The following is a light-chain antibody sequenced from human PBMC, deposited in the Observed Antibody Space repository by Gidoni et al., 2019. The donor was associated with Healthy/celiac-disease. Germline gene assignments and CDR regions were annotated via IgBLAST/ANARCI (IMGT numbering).Light chain of an antibody. CDR3: QQYGSSPTT. V-gene: IGKV3-20*01. CDR2: GSS. Sequence: EIVLPQSPGTLSLSPGERATPSCRASQSVSSGYLAWYQQKPGQAPRLLIYGSSSRATGIPDRVSGSGSGTDFTLTISRLEPEDFAVYYCQQYGSSPTTFGQGTRLEIK. J-gene: IGKJ5*01. CDR1: QSVSSGY.